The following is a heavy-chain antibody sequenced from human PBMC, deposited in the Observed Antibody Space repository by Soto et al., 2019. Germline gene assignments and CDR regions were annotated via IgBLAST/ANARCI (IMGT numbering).Heavy chain of an antibody. CDR2: ISGSGGST. J-gene: IGHJ5*02. CDR3: AKSLGRSSIAAPNWFDP. D-gene: IGHD6-6*01. Sequence: LRLSCAASGFTFSSYAMSWVRQAPGKGLEWVSAISGSGGSTYYADSVKGRFTISRDNSKNTLYLQMNSLRAEDTAVYYCAKSLGRSSIAAPNWFDPWGQGTLVTVSS. V-gene: IGHV3-23*01. CDR1: GFTFSSYA.